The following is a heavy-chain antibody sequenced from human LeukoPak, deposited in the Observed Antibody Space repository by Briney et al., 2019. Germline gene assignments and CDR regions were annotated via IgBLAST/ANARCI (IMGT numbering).Heavy chain of an antibody. CDR1: GGSFSGYY. V-gene: IGHV4-34*01. J-gene: IGHJ4*02. CDR3: ARGPYYVWGSYRSFDC. Sequence: SETLSLTCAVYGGSFSGYYWSWIRQPPGKGLEWIGEINHSGSTNYNPSLKSRVTISVDTSKNQFSLKLSSVTAADTAVYYCARGPYYVWGSYRSFDCWGQGTLVTVSS. CDR2: INHSGST. D-gene: IGHD3-16*02.